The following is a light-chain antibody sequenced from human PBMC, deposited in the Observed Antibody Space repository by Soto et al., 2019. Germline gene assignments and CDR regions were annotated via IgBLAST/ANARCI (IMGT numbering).Light chain of an antibody. CDR2: KAS. CDR3: QQYDSYPYT. Sequence: DIQMNQSPSTLSSSVGARVTITCRASQSISSWLAWYQQTPGKAPKLLIYKASRLETGVPSRFSGSGSETEFILTISSLQPDDFAIYYCQQYDSYPYTFGQGTKLEIK. J-gene: IGKJ2*01. V-gene: IGKV1-5*03. CDR1: QSISSW.